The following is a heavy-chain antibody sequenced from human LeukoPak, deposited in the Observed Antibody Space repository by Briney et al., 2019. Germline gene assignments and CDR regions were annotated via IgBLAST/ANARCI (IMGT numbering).Heavy chain of an antibody. V-gene: IGHV1-8*01. D-gene: IGHD2-15*01. CDR2: MNPNSGNT. CDR1: GYPFRNDD. J-gene: IGHJ4*02. Sequence: GSVTVSCKPSGYPFRNDDINWVRQAAGQGGEWMGWMNPNSGNTGYAQKFQGRVTITRNTSISTTYMELSSLRSEDTAVYYCARAGGYCGRISCPYFFDYWGQGSLVAVSS. CDR3: ARAGGYCGRISCPYFFDY.